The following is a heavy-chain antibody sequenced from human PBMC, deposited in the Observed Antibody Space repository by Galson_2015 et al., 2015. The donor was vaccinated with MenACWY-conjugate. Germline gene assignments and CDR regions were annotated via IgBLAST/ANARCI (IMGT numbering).Heavy chain of an antibody. V-gene: IGHV4-59*01. D-gene: IGHD6-19*01. CDR1: GGSISSYY. CDR2: IYYSGST. CDR3: ARVSVAGTRGAHDY. J-gene: IGHJ4*02. Sequence: ETLSLTCTVSGGSISSYYWSWIRQPPGKGLEWIGYIYYSGSTNYNPSLKSRVTISVDTSKNQFSLKLSSVTAADTAVYYCARVSVAGTRGAHDYWGQGTLVTVSS.